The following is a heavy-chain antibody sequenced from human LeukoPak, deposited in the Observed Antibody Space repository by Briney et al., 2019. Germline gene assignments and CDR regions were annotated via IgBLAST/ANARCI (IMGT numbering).Heavy chain of an antibody. D-gene: IGHD6-13*01. CDR2: ITSDGSTT. CDR3: ARWGIN. CDR1: GFTFSSYW. Sequence: GGSLSLSCAASGFTFSSYWMHWVRQAPGKGLVWVARITSDGSTTGYADSVKGRFTISRDNAKNTLYLQMNSLRAEDTAVYYCARWGINWGQGTLVTVSS. J-gene: IGHJ4*02. V-gene: IGHV3-74*01.